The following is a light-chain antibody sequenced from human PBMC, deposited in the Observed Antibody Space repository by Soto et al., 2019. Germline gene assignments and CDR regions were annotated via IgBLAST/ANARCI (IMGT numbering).Light chain of an antibody. V-gene: IGLV1-47*01. CDR1: SSNIGSNY. CDR3: AAWDDSLSGYV. CDR2: RNN. J-gene: IGLJ1*01. Sequence: QPVLTQPPSASGTPGQRVTISCSGSSSNIGSNYVYWDQQLPGTAPKLLIYRNNQRPSGVPDRFSGSKSGTSASLAISGPRSEDEADYYCAAWDDSLSGYVFGTGTKLTVL.